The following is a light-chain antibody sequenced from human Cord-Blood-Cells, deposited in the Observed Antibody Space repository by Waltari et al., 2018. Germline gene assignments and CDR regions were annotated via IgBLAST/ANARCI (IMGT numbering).Light chain of an antibody. CDR3: AAWDDSLNGPV. V-gene: IGLV1-44*01. CDR2: SNN. Sequence: QSVLTQPPSASGTPGQRVTISCSGTSSHIARNTVTWYQQLPVTAPKLLIYSNNQRPSGVPDRFSGSKSGTSASLAISGLQSEDEADYYCAAWDDSLNGPVFGGGTKLTVL. J-gene: IGLJ2*01. CDR1: SSHIARNT.